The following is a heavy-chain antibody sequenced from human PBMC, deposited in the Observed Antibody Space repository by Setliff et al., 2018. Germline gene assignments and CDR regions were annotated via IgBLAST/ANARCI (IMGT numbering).Heavy chain of an antibody. J-gene: IGHJ6*03. CDR1: GGTFRSYG. Sequence: GPSVKVSCKASGGTFRSYGISWVRQAPGQGLEWMGGIIPNFGTTSYAQKFQGRVTITTDESTNTAYMELSSLRSDDTAVFYCAREVVVVKSAINYYYYVDVWGKGTTVTVSS. V-gene: IGHV1-69*05. CDR2: IIPNFGTT. D-gene: IGHD2-2*01. CDR3: AREVVVVKSAINYYYYVDV.